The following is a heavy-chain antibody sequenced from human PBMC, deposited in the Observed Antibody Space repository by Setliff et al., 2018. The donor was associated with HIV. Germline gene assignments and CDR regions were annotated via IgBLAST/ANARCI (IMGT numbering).Heavy chain of an antibody. V-gene: IGHV1-3*01. CDR3: ARSGLVYDDVLTGPPTDD. CDR1: GYTFSNHT. D-gene: IGHD3-9*01. J-gene: IGHJ4*02. CDR2: LNAGYGNT. Sequence: ASVKVSCKASGYTFSNHTIHWVRQAPGKRPEWMGWLNAGYGNTKYSQKLQGRVTITRDISASTAYMELSSLRSEDTAVYYCARSGLVYDDVLTGPPTDDWGQGTLVTVSS.